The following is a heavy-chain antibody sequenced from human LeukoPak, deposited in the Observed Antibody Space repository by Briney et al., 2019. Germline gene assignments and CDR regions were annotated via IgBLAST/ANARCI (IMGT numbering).Heavy chain of an antibody. V-gene: IGHV3-9*01. Sequence: EPGGSLRLSCAASGFTFDDYAMHWVRQAPGKGLEWVSGISWNSGSIGYADSVKGRFTISRDNAKNSLYLQMNSLRAEDTALYYCAKVYNWNRFALDYWGQGTLVTVSS. CDR2: ISWNSGSI. CDR1: GFTFDDYA. J-gene: IGHJ4*02. CDR3: AKVYNWNRFALDY. D-gene: IGHD1-1*01.